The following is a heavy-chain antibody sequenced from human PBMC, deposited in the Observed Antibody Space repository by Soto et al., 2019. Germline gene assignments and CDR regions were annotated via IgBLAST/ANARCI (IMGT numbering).Heavy chain of an antibody. CDR1: GGSIRSGGYY. CDR3: ARVNPRLRQFDY. J-gene: IGHJ4*02. D-gene: IGHD4-17*01. CDR2: IYYSGSP. V-gene: IGHV4-31*03. Sequence: QVQLQESGPGLVKPSQTLSLTCTVSGGSIRSGGYYWSWIRQHPGKGLEWIGYIYYSGSPYYNPSLKSRVTISVDTSQNQFSLKMSSVTAADTAVYYCARVNPRLRQFDYWGQGTLVTVSS.